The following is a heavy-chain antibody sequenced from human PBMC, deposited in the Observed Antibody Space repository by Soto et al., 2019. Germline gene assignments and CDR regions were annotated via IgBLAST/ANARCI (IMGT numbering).Heavy chain of an antibody. CDR2: ISGSGGST. D-gene: IGHD5-12*01. CDR3: AKDRGDGYRYYYGMDV. Sequence: GGSLRLSCAASGFTFSSYAMSWVRQAPGKGLEWVSAISGSGGSTYYADSVKGRFTISRDNSKNTLYLQMNSLRAEDTAVYYCAKDRGDGYRYYYGMDVWGQGTTVTVSS. V-gene: IGHV3-23*01. J-gene: IGHJ6*02. CDR1: GFTFSSYA.